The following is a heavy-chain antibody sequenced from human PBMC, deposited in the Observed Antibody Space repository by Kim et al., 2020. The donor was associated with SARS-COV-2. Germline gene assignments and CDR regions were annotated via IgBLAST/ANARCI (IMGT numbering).Heavy chain of an antibody. J-gene: IGHJ4*02. CDR3: ARGGGYDLLVDY. D-gene: IGHD5-12*01. V-gene: IGHV5-10-1*01. Sequence: NYSTSFQGHVTISADKSISTAYLQWSSLKASDTAMYYCARGGGYDLLVDYWGQGTLVTVSS.